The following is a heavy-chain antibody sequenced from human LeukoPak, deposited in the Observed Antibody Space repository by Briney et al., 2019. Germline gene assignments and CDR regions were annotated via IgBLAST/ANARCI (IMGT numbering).Heavy chain of an antibody. CDR2: ISGSGGST. V-gene: IGHV3-23*01. J-gene: IGHJ4*02. CDR1: GFTFSSYA. D-gene: IGHD6-13*01. CDR3: ARDSSSWYYGY. Sequence: GGSLRLSCAASGFTFSSYAISWVRQAPGKGLEWVSAISGSGGSTYYADSVKGRFTISRDNSKNTLYLQMNSLRAEDTAVYYCARDSSSWYYGYWGQGTLVTVSS.